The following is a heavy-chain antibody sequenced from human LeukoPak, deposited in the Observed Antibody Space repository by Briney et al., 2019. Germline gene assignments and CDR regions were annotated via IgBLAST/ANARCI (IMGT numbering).Heavy chain of an antibody. CDR2: IIPIFGTA. CDR1: GGTFISYA. Sequence: GSSVKVSCKASGGTFISYAISLVRQAPGQGLEWMGGIIPIFGTANYAQKFQGRVTITTDESTSTAYMELSSLRSEDTAVYYCARVFYGSGSYYGDDYYYYMDVWGKGTTVTVSS. CDR3: ARVFYGSGSYYGDDYYYYMDV. J-gene: IGHJ6*03. D-gene: IGHD3-10*01. V-gene: IGHV1-69*05.